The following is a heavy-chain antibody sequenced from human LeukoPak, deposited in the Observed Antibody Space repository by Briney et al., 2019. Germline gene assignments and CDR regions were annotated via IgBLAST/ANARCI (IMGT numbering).Heavy chain of an antibody. CDR1: GYTFTGYY. CDR2: INPNSGGT. J-gene: IGHJ4*02. V-gene: IGHV1-2*02. Sequence: GASVKVSCKASGYTFTGYYMHWVRQAPGQGLEWMGWINPNSGGTNYAQKFQGRVTMTRDTSISTAYMELSRLRSDDTAVYYCARARIYSNYALAAGFDYWGQGTLVTVSS. D-gene: IGHD4-11*01. CDR3: ARARIYSNYALAAGFDY.